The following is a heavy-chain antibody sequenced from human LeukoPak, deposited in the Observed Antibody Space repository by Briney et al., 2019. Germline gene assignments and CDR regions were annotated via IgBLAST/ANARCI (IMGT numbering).Heavy chain of an antibody. J-gene: IGHJ4*02. CDR2: IYPSGGT. CDR1: GGSVSGFY. D-gene: IGHD4-17*01. CDR3: AREYGDLDY. V-gene: IGHV4-4*07. Sequence: SETLSLACIVSGGSVSGFYWSWIRQPAGKGLEWIGRIYPSGGTNYNPSLKSRVTMSTDTSKNQFSLKLRSVTAADTAVYYCAREYGDLDYWGQGTLVTVSS.